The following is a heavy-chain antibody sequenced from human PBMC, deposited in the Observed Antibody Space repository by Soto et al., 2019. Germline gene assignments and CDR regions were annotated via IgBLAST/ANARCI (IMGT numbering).Heavy chain of an antibody. CDR1: GLTFNIFA. CDR3: VKVAGDFWSGYPATSPLDV. Sequence: EVQLLESGGGLVQTGESLRLSCAASGLTFNIFAMSWVRQAPGKGLEWVSGIGADGNDRYYADSVKGRFTISRDNSRNTMFLQMNSLRGEDTAMYFCVKVAGDFWSGYPATSPLDVWGQGTTVTVSS. D-gene: IGHD3-3*01. CDR2: IGADGNDR. J-gene: IGHJ6*02. V-gene: IGHV3-23*01.